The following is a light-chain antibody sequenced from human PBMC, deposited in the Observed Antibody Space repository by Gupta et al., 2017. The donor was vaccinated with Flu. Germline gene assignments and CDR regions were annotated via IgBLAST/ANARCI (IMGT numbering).Light chain of an antibody. V-gene: IGLV2-8*01. Sequence: QSALTQPHSASGSPGQSLTISCTGTSSDIGGYDYVSWYQQHPGKAPKLIIFEVTKRPSGVPDRFSGSKSGNTAALTVSRLQAEDEAEYYCSSFGGNNPYLVFGGGTKLTVL. CDR3: SSFGGNNPYLV. CDR2: EVT. J-gene: IGLJ2*01. CDR1: SSDIGGYDY.